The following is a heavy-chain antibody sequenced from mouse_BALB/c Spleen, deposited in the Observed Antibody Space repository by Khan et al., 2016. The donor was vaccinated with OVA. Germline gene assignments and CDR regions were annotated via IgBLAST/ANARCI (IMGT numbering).Heavy chain of an antibody. Sequence: VQLQQPGPELMKSGASVKISCKASGYSFTNYYIHWVIQSHGKSLEWIGYIDPFSGGTTYNQKFKGKATLTVDKSSSTAYIHLSNLTSEDSAVYYCTRHGFVAWFTYWGQGTLVTVSA. V-gene: IGHV1S135*01. J-gene: IGHJ3*01. CDR1: GYSFTNYY. CDR3: TRHGFVAWFTY. D-gene: IGHD2-2*01. CDR2: IDPFSGGT.